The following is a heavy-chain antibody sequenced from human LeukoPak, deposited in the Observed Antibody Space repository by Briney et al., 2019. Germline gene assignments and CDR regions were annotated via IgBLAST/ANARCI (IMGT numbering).Heavy chain of an antibody. V-gene: IGHV3-23*01. Sequence: PGGYLRLSCAASGFTFSTYAMNWVRQAPGKGLEWVSAIGGLVGSTYSADSVKGRFTISRDNSKNTLYLQMNSLRAEDTAVYYCARDIVAPCLFWDCWGQGTQVT. CDR3: ARDIVAPCLFWDC. CDR2: IGGLVGST. D-gene: IGHD3/OR15-3a*01. CDR1: GFTFSTYA. J-gene: IGHJ4*02.